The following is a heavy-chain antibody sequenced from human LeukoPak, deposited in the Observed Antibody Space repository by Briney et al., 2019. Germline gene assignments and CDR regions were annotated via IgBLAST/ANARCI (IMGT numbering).Heavy chain of an antibody. D-gene: IGHD2-2*01. Sequence: SETLSITCSVSGGSFSRFQWTWIRQPPGKGLEWIGSLSYSGSSNYNPSLKSRITISIDMSKNQFSLSLTSVTAADTAVYYCAKSSVPAAPFDSWGQGTLVTVSS. CDR3: AKSSVPAAPFDS. V-gene: IGHV4-59*08. J-gene: IGHJ4*02. CDR2: LSYSGSS. CDR1: GGSFSRFQ.